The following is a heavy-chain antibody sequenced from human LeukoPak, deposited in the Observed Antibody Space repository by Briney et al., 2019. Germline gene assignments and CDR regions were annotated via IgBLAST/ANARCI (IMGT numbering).Heavy chain of an antibody. CDR3: ARKLGHCSSTSCYGVNWFDP. CDR2: IIPIVGTA. CDR1: GGTFSSFA. V-gene: IGHV1-69*13. Sequence: ASVKVSCKASGGTFSSFAINWVRQAPGQGLEWMGGIIPIVGTANYAQKFQGRVTITADESTSTAYMELSSLRSEDTAVYYCARKLGHCSSTSCYGVNWFDPWGQGTLVTVSS. J-gene: IGHJ5*02. D-gene: IGHD2-2*03.